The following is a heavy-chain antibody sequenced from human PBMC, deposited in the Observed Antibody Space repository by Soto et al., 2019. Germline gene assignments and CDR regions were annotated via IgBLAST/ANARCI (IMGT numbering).Heavy chain of an antibody. CDR2: INPTDNRK. V-gene: IGHV1-46*01. J-gene: IGHJ6*02. Sequence: VASVKVSCKASGYAFTTYYIHWVRQAPGQGLEWMGVINPTDNRKTYSQIFQGRVTMTRDTSTSTVYTDLRSLRSEDTAIYYCAREAHTYSGMDVWGQGTTVTVSS. CDR3: AREAHTYSGMDV. CDR1: GYAFTTYY.